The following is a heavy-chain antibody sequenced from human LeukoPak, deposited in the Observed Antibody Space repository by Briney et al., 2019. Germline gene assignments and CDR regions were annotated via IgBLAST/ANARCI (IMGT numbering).Heavy chain of an antibody. V-gene: IGHV1-69*06. CDR2: IIPIFGTA. Sequence: ASVKVSCKASGGTFSSYAISWVRQAPGQGLEWMGGIIPIFGTANYAQKFRGRVTITADKSTRTAYMELSSLRSEDTAVYYCARGTAAAATLLYYYYYMDVWGKGTTVTISS. CDR1: GGTFSSYA. D-gene: IGHD6-13*01. J-gene: IGHJ6*03. CDR3: ARGTAAAATLLYYYYYMDV.